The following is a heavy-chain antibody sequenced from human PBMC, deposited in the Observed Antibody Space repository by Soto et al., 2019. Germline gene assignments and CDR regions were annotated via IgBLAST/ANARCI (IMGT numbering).Heavy chain of an antibody. CDR1: GVSIRSGGYY. J-gene: IGHJ4*02. CDR2: FYYNGSN. V-gene: IGHV4-31*03. D-gene: IGHD3-16*02. Sequence: QVQLQESGPGLVKPSQTLSLTCTVSGVSIRSGGYYWSWIRQHPGKCLEWIGYFYYNGSNFYNPSLKGRLSISGDTSKNQFSLNLSSVTAADTAVYYCARATGGINYFDYWGQGTPVSVSS. CDR3: ARATGGINYFDY.